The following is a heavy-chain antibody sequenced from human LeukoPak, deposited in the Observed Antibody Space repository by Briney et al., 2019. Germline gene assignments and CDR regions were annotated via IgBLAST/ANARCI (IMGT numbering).Heavy chain of an antibody. CDR2: ISVGGDRT. J-gene: IGHJ4*02. Sequence: GGSLRLSCAASGFTITTYAMSWVRQAPGKGLECVSTISVGGDRTLYADSVKGRFTISRDTSKNTLLLQMNSLRGEDTDVYYCAKDSRSYRKYYFDYWGQGTLVTVSS. D-gene: IGHD1-26*01. CDR3: AKDSRSYRKYYFDY. CDR1: GFTITTYA. V-gene: IGHV3-23*01.